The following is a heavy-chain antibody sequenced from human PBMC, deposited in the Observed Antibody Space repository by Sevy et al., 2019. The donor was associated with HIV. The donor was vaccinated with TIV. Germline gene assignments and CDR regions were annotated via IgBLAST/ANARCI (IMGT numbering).Heavy chain of an antibody. CDR2: LYYSGST. CDR1: GGSISSSSYY. J-gene: IGHJ5*02. Sequence: SETLSLTCTVSGGSISSSSYYWGWIRQPPGKGLEWFGGLYYSGSTYYNPSVKSQVTISVDTSKNQFSLKLSSVTAADTAVYYCARHGGAAAGGWFDPWGQGTLVTVSS. D-gene: IGHD6-13*01. CDR3: ARHGGAAAGGWFDP. V-gene: IGHV4-39*01.